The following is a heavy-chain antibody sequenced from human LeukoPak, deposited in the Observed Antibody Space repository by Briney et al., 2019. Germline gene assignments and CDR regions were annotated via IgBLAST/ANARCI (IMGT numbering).Heavy chain of an antibody. CDR3: ARGPLRYFDWLLPNGMDV. CDR2: ISAYNGNT. D-gene: IGHD3-9*01. V-gene: IGHV1-18*01. Sequence: ASVKVSCKASGYTFTSYGISWVRQAPGQGLEWMGWISAYNGNTNYAQKLQGRVTMTTDTSTSTAYMELRSLRSDDTAVYYCARGPLRYFDWLLPNGMDVWGQGTTVTVSS. J-gene: IGHJ6*02. CDR1: GYTFTSYG.